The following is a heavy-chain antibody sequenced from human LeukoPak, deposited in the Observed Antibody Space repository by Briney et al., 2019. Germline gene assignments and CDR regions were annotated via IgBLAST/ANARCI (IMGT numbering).Heavy chain of an antibody. CDR1: GFTVSSNY. V-gene: IGHV3-66*04. CDR3: ARHSWLLQLERLGPLDY. D-gene: IGHD1-1*01. J-gene: IGHJ4*02. CDR2: IYSGGST. Sequence: GGSLRLSCAASGFTVSSNYVSWVRQAPGKGLEWVSVIYSGGSTDYADSVKGRFTISRHNSKNTLYLQMNSLRAEDTAVYYCARHSWLLQLERLGPLDYWGQGTLVTVSS.